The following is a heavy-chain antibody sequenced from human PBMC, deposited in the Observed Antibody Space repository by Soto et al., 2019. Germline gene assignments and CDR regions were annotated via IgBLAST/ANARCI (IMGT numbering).Heavy chain of an antibody. CDR3: PTAPVSSSWPYYFDY. D-gene: IGHD6-13*01. V-gene: IGHV3-15*01. CDR1: GFTFSNAG. CDR2: IKSKTDGGTT. J-gene: IGHJ4*02. Sequence: GGSLRLSCAASGFTFSNAGMSWVRQAPGKGLEWVGRIKSKTDGGTTDYAAPVKGRFTISRDDSKNTLYLQMNSLKTEDTAVYYCPTAPVSSSWPYYFDYWGEGTLVTVSS.